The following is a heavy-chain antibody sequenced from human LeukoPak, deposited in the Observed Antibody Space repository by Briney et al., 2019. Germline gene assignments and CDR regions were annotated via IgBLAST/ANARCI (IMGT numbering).Heavy chain of an antibody. CDR2: INHSGST. CDR1: GGSFSGYY. D-gene: IGHD6-13*01. V-gene: IGHV4-34*01. CDR3: ARVASSSWYFGYYYYYGMDV. J-gene: IGHJ6*04. Sequence: PSETLSLTCAVYGGSFSGYYWSWIRQPPGKGLEWIGEINHSGSTNYNPSLKSRVTISVDTSKSQFSLKLSSVTAADTAVYYCARVASSSWYFGYYYYYGMDVWGKGTTVTVSS.